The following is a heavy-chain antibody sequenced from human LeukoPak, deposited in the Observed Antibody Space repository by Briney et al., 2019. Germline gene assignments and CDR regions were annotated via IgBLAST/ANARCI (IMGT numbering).Heavy chain of an antibody. Sequence: ASVKVSCKASGYTFTSYYMHWVRQAPGQGLEWMGIINPSGGSTSYAQKFQGRVTMTRDTSTSTVYMELSSLRAEDTAVYYCAREGIVGAMVVWFQHWGQGTLVTVSS. CDR1: GYTFTSYY. J-gene: IGHJ1*01. CDR3: AREGIVGAMVVWFQH. CDR2: INPSGGST. V-gene: IGHV1-46*01. D-gene: IGHD1-26*01.